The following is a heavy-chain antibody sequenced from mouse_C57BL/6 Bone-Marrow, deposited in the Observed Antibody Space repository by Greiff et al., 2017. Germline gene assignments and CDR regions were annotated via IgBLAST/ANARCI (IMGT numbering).Heavy chain of an antibody. J-gene: IGHJ2*01. D-gene: IGHD1-1*01. V-gene: IGHV14-4*01. CDR2: IDPGNGDT. CDR1: GFNIKDDY. Sequence: EVQLQESGAELVRPGASVKLSCTASGFNIKDDYMHWVKQRPEQGLEWIGWIDPGNGDTDYASKFQGKATITADTSSNTAYLQLSSLTSEDTAVYYCTTIYYYGRDYWGQGTTLTVSS. CDR3: TTIYYYGRDY.